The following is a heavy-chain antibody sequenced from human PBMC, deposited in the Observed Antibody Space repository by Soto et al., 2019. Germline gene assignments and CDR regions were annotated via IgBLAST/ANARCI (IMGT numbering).Heavy chain of an antibody. CDR2: IYYSGST. CDR3: ARRLLMRWFDP. V-gene: IGHV4-30-4*01. D-gene: IGHD3-22*01. Sequence: SETLSLTCTVSGGSISSGDYYWSWIRQPPGKGLEWIGYIYYSGSTYYNPSLKSRVTIPVDTSKNQFSLKLSSVTAADTAVYYCARRLLMRWFDPWGQGTLVTVSS. J-gene: IGHJ5*02. CDR1: GGSISSGDYY.